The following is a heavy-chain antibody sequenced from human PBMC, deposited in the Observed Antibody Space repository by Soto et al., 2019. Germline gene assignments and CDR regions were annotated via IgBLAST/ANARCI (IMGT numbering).Heavy chain of an antibody. D-gene: IGHD4-17*01. J-gene: IGHJ4*02. CDR1: GFTFSSYW. V-gene: IGHV3-7*01. Sequence: EVQLVESGGGLVQPGGSLRLSCAASGFTFSSYWMSWVRQAPGKGLEWVANIKQDGSEKYYVDSVKGRFTISRDNAKNSLYLQMNSRRAEDTAVYYCAREPYGDYFDYWGQGTLVTVSS. CDR3: AREPYGDYFDY. CDR2: IKQDGSEK.